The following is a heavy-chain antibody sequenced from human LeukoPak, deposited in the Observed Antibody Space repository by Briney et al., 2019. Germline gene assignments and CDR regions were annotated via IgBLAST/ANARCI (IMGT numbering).Heavy chain of an antibody. CDR3: ARLYDSSGYEPNWFDP. CDR1: GYSFTSYW. Sequence: GESLKISCKGSGYSFTSYWIGWVRQMPGKGLEWMGIIYPGDSDTRYSPSFQGQVTISADKSISTAYLQWSSLKASDTAMYYCARLYDSSGYEPNWFDPWGQGTLVTVSS. D-gene: IGHD3-22*01. V-gene: IGHV5-51*01. CDR2: IYPGDSDT. J-gene: IGHJ5*02.